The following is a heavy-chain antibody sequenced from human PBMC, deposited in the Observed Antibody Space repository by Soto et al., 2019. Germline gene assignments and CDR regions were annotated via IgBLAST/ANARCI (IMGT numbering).Heavy chain of an antibody. CDR3: ARMNWDNNWFDP. CDR2: IYYSGST. CDR1: GVSISSYY. Sequence: SETLSLTCTVSGVSISSYYWIWIRQPPGKGLEWIGYIYYSGSTNYNPSLKSRVTISVDTSKNQFSLKLSSVTAADTAVYYCARMNWDNNWFDPWGQGTLVTVSS. D-gene: IGHD7-27*01. J-gene: IGHJ5*02. V-gene: IGHV4-59*01.